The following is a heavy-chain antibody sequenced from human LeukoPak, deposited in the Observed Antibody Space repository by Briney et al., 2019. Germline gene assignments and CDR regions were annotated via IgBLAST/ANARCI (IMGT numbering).Heavy chain of an antibody. Sequence: SETLSLTCTVSGGSISSSSYYWGWIRQPPGKGLEWIGSIYYSGSTYYNPSLKSRVTISVDTSKNQFSLKLSSVTAADTAVYYFARPGGYYGSGRPTRRRGYYFDYWGQGTLVTVSS. V-gene: IGHV4-39*01. CDR2: IYYSGST. D-gene: IGHD3-10*01. CDR1: GGSISSSSYY. CDR3: ARPGGYYGSGRPTRRRGYYFDY. J-gene: IGHJ4*02.